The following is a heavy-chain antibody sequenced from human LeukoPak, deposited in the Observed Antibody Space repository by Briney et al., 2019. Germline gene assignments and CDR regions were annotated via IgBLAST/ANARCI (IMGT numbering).Heavy chain of an antibody. CDR3: ARAAGAIVGATIDF. D-gene: IGHD1-26*01. J-gene: IGHJ4*02. Sequence: SQTLSLTCTVAGGSINSDFYYWIWIRQPAGKGLEWIGRISASGSTNYNPSLNSRLTISVDTSKTQFSLKLTSVTAADTAVYYCARAAGAIVGATIDFWGQGTLVTVSS. CDR2: ISASGST. CDR1: GGSINSDFYY. V-gene: IGHV4-61*02.